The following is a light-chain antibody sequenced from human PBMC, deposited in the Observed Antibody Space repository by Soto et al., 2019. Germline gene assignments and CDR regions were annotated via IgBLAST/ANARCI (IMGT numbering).Light chain of an antibody. CDR2: ATS. CDR3: QQYVTSFLMYT. CDR1: QSVDSTY. V-gene: IGKV3-20*01. J-gene: IGKJ2*01. Sequence: SLGALSLTPRERATLSCRASQSVDSTYLAWYQQKPDQSPRLLIYATSTRAAGIPDRFSGSGSGTDFTLTISRLEPDDVAVNHCQQYVTSFLMYTLAQG.